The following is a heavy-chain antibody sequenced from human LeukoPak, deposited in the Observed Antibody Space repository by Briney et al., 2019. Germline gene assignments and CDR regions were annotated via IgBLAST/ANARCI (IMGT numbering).Heavy chain of an antibody. CDR2: IYPGDSDT. CDR3: ARWSSDYDFWSGP. Sequence: GASLKISCKGSGYSFTSYWIGWVRQMPGKGLEWMGIIYPGDSDTRYSPSFQGQVTISADKSISTAYLQWSSLKASDTAMYYCARWSSDYDFWSGPWGQGTLVTVSS. CDR1: GYSFTSYW. J-gene: IGHJ5*02. D-gene: IGHD3-3*01. V-gene: IGHV5-51*01.